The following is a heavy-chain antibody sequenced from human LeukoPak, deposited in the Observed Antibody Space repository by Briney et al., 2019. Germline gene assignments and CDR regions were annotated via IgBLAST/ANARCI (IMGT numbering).Heavy chain of an antibody. V-gene: IGHV4-59*12. CDR3: ARGPTVRDRNVFDI. CDR2: IYYSGST. J-gene: IGHJ3*02. D-gene: IGHD3-10*01. CDR1: GGSISSYY. Sequence: SETLPLTCTVPGGSISSYYWSWIRQPPGKGLEWIGYIYYSGSTNYNPSLKSRVTMSVDTSRNQFSLKLTSVDAADTAVYYCARGPTVRDRNVFDIWGQGTMVTVSS.